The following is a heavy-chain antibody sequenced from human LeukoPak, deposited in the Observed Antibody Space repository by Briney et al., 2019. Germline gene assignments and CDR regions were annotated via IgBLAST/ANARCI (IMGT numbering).Heavy chain of an antibody. Sequence: PGGSLRLSCAASGFAFSDYAMHWVRQAPGKGLEWVTFISFDGGNRYYADSVKGRFTISRDNSKNTLYLQIYSLRREDTAVYYCARDGRDCSSTSCYTDFWGQGTLVSVSS. J-gene: IGHJ4*02. CDR3: ARDGRDCSSTSCYTDF. CDR2: ISFDGGNR. D-gene: IGHD2-2*02. CDR1: GFAFSDYA. V-gene: IGHV3-30*04.